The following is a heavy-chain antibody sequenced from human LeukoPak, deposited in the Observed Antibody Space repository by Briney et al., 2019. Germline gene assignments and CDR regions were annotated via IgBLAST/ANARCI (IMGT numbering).Heavy chain of an antibody. CDR3: AREVWYSGYATDY. Sequence: GGSLRLSCAASGFTFSSYWMHWVRQAPGKGLVWVSRINSDGSSTSCADSVKGRFTISRDNAKNTLYLQMNSLRVEDTAVYYCAREVWYSGYATDYWGQGTLVTVSS. CDR2: INSDGSST. D-gene: IGHD5-12*01. CDR1: GFTFSSYW. J-gene: IGHJ4*02. V-gene: IGHV3-74*01.